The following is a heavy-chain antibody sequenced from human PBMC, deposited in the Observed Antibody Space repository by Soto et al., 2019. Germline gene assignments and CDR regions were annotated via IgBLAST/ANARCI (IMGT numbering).Heavy chain of an antibody. V-gene: IGHV4-31*03. CDR1: GGSIRSGGYY. D-gene: IGHD3-22*01. CDR3: ARDRSYETSGYPPASDY. Sequence: SETLSLTCTVSGGSIRSGGYYWSWIRQHPGKGLEWIGYIYYSGSTYYNPSLESRVTISVDTAKNHFSLKLSSVTAADTAVYYCARDRSYETSGYPPASDYWGQGTLVTVSS. CDR2: IYYSGST. J-gene: IGHJ4*02.